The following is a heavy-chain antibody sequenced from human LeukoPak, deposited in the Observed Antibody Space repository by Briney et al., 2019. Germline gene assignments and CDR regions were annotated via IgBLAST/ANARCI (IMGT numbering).Heavy chain of an antibody. Sequence: PSETLSLTCTVSSGSISSSSYYWGWIRQPPEKGLEWIGSIYYSGSTYYNPSLKSRVTISVDASKNQFSLKLSSVTAADTAVYYCATLNYGGSTPDYWGQGTLVTVSS. CDR2: IYYSGST. D-gene: IGHD4-23*01. CDR1: SGSISSSSYY. CDR3: ATLNYGGSTPDY. J-gene: IGHJ4*02. V-gene: IGHV4-39*07.